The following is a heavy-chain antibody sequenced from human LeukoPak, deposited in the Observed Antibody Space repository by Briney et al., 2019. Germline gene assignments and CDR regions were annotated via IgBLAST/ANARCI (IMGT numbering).Heavy chain of an antibody. CDR1: GYTFTSYD. CDR3: ARTMPVLRFLEWFPRD. Sequence: ASVKVSCKASGYTFTSYDINWVRQATGQGLEWMGWMNPNSGNTGYAQQFQGRVTMTRNTSISTAYLELSSLRSEDTAVYYCARTMPVLRFLEWFPRDWGQGTLVTVSS. CDR2: MNPNSGNT. V-gene: IGHV1-8*01. J-gene: IGHJ4*02. D-gene: IGHD3-3*01.